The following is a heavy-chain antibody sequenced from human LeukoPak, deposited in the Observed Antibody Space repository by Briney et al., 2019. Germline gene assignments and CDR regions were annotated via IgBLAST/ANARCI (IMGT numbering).Heavy chain of an antibody. CDR3: ARGTPFGSYSIAVADHESH. CDR1: GYTFTSYG. V-gene: IGHV1-18*01. D-gene: IGHD6-13*01. J-gene: IGHJ4*02. Sequence: ASVKVSCKASGYTFTSYGISWVRQAPGQGLEWMGWISAYNGNTNYAQKLQGRVTMTTDTSTSTAYMELRSLRSDDTAVYYCARGTPFGSYSIAVADHESHWGQGTLVTVSS. CDR2: ISAYNGNT.